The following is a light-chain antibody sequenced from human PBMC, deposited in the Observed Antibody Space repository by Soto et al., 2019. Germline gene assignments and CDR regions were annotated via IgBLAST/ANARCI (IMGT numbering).Light chain of an antibody. J-gene: IGLJ1*01. Sequence: QSALTQPASVSGSPGQSITISCTGTSSDVGGYNYVSWYQQHPGKAPKLMIYDVSNRPSGVSNRFSGSKSGNTASLTISGLQAEDEAVYYCSSYTSSLSYVFGTGTKVTVL. CDR3: SSYTSSLSYV. CDR1: SSDVGGYNY. V-gene: IGLV2-14*01. CDR2: DVS.